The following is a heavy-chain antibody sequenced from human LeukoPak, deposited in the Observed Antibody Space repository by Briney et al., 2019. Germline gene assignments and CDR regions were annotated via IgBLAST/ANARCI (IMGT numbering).Heavy chain of an antibody. CDR1: GFTVSSNY. CDR3: AREHNYYFDY. J-gene: IGHJ4*02. D-gene: IGHD1-1*01. CDR2: IYRGGST. V-gene: IGHV3-66*01. Sequence: GGSLRLSCAASGFTVSSNYMSWVRQAPGKGLEWVSVIYRGGSTYYADSVKGRFTISRDNSKNTLYLQMNSLRAVDTAVYYCAREHNYYFDYWGQGTLVTVSS.